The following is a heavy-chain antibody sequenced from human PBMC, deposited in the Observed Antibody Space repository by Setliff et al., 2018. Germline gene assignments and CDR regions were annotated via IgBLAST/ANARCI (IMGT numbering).Heavy chain of an antibody. Sequence: PSETLSLTCAVYGGSFSSYYWSWIRQPPGKGLEWIGEINHSGSTNYNPSLKSRVTISVDTSKNQFSLKLSSVTAADTAVYYCARGYGYSSGWYRVYFDYWGQGTLVTVSS. D-gene: IGHD6-19*01. J-gene: IGHJ4*02. CDR2: INHSGST. CDR1: GGSFSSYY. V-gene: IGHV4-34*01. CDR3: ARGYGYSSGWYRVYFDY.